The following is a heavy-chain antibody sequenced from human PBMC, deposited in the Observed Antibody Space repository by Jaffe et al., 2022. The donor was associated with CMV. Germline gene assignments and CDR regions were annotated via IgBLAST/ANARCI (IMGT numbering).Heavy chain of an antibody. CDR2: INTDNGNT. CDR3: ARDPGVVVPAAPDS. Sequence: QIQLVQSGAEVKKPGASVKVSCKASGYIFTTSAIHWVRQAPGQRLEWMGWINTDNGNTKYSQKFQGRVTIASDTSASTVYMELSSLRSEDTAMYYCARDPGVVVPAAPDSWGQGTLVTVSS. J-gene: IGHJ5*02. CDR1: GYIFTTSA. D-gene: IGHD2-2*01. V-gene: IGHV1-3*04.